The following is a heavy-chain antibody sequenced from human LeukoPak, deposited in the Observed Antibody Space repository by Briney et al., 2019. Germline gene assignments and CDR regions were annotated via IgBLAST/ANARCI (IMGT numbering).Heavy chain of an antibody. CDR2: IRYDGSNK. J-gene: IGHJ4*02. Sequence: GGSLRLSCAASGFTFSSYGMHWVRQAPGKGLEWVAFIRYDGSNKYYADSVKGRFTISRDNSKNTLYLQMNSLRAEDTAVYYCASFGDILTGYSYYFDYWGQGTLVTVSS. V-gene: IGHV3-30*02. D-gene: IGHD3-9*01. CDR1: GFTFSSYG. CDR3: ASFGDILTGYSYYFDY.